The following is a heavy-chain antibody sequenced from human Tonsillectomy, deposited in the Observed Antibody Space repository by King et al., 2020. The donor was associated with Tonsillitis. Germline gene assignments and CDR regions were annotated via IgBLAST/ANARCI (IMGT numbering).Heavy chain of an antibody. CDR3: ARDAAYYGSGRTLDY. Sequence: VESGGGLVQPGGSLRLSCAVSGFTVSSNYMSWVRQAPGKGLEWVSLIYSGGSTSYADSVKGRFSISRDNSKNTLYLPMDSLRAEDTAVYYCARDAAYYGSGRTLDYWGQGTLVTVSS. CDR2: IYSGGST. CDR1: GFTVSSNY. V-gene: IGHV3-66*01. J-gene: IGHJ4*02. D-gene: IGHD3-10*01.